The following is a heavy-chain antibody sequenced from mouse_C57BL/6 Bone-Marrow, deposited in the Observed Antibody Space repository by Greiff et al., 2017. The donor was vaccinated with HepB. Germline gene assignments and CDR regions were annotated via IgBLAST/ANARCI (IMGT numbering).Heavy chain of an antibody. CDR3: ARKNWFAY. V-gene: IGHV5-17*01. Sequence: EVKVVESGGGLVKPGGSLKLSCAASGFTFSDYGMHWVRQAPEKGLEWVAYISSGSSTIYYADTVKGRFTISRDNAKNTLFLQMTSLRSEDTAMYYCARKNWFAYWGQGTLVTVSA. CDR1: GFTFSDYG. CDR2: ISSGSSTI. J-gene: IGHJ3*01.